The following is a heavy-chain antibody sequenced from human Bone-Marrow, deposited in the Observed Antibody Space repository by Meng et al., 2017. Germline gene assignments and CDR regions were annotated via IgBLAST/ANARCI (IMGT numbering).Heavy chain of an antibody. Sequence: EVQLVKSGAEVKKPGATVKISCKVSGYTFTAYYMHWVQQAPGKGLEWMGLVDPEDGETIYAEKFQGRVTITADTSTDTAYMELSSLRSEDTAVYYCATTVLRYFDWLLGTFDYWGQGTLVTVSS. CDR2: VDPEDGET. V-gene: IGHV1-69-2*01. CDR1: GYTFTAYY. J-gene: IGHJ4*02. D-gene: IGHD3-9*01. CDR3: ATTVLRYFDWLLGTFDY.